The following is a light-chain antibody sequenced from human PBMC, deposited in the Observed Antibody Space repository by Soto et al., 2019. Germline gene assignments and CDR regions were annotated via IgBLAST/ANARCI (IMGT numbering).Light chain of an antibody. J-gene: IGKJ1*01. Sequence: EIVLTQSPGTLSLSPGERATLSCRASQSVSSTYLAWYQQQPGQAPRLLIYGASNRATGIPDRFSGSGSGTDFTLTISRLEPEDFAVYYCQQYGSSPITFGQGTKVDIK. V-gene: IGKV3-20*01. CDR2: GAS. CDR1: QSVSSTY. CDR3: QQYGSSPIT.